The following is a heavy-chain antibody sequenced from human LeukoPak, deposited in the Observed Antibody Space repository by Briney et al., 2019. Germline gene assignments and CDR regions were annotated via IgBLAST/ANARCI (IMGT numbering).Heavy chain of an antibody. Sequence: SETLSLTCTVSGGSISSGSYYWSWIRQPAGKGLEWIGRIYTSGSTNYNPSLKSRVTISVDTSKNQFSLKLSSVTAADTAVYYCARDLMLLSRVGATQGFDYWGQGTLVTVSS. J-gene: IGHJ4*02. CDR2: IYTSGST. D-gene: IGHD1-26*01. V-gene: IGHV4-61*02. CDR1: GGSISSGSYY. CDR3: ARDLMLLSRVGATQGFDY.